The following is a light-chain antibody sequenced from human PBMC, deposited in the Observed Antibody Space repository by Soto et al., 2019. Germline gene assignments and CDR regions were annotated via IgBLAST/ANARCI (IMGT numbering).Light chain of an antibody. CDR3: QQYGSSGT. J-gene: IGKJ1*01. Sequence: IGLPQSTGTLSLSPGERATLSCRASQSVSNNYLAWYQQKPGQAPRLLIYGASNRATGIPDRFSGSGSGTDFTLTISRLEPEDFAVYYCQQYGSSGTFGQGTKVDIK. CDR1: QSVSNNY. CDR2: GAS. V-gene: IGKV3-20*01.